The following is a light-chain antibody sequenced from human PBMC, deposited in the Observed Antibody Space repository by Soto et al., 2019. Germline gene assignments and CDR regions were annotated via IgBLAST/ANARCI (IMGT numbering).Light chain of an antibody. V-gene: IGKV2-28*01. CDR1: RRLLHSNGNNF. CDR3: MQALQTPYT. J-gene: IGKJ2*01. CDR2: LGS. Sequence: EIVITQSPPSLTVTRGEPASISCRSSRRLLHSNGNNFLDWYLQKPGQSPQLLIYLGSNRASGVPDRVSGSGAGTDFTLKISRVEAEDVGVYYCMQALQTPYTFGQGTKVDIK.